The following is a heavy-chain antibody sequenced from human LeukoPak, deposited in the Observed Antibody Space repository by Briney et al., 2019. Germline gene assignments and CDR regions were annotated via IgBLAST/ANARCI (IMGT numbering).Heavy chain of an antibody. D-gene: IGHD2-21*02. Sequence: SETLSLTCTVSGGSINSYYWSWIRQPAGKGLEGGGRLYTSGNTNYNPSLRSRITMSVDTSKNQFSLKLASVTAADTAVYYCAGMVTFQTNFDFWGQGTLVTVSS. CDR2: LYTSGNT. CDR1: GGSINSYY. V-gene: IGHV4-4*07. J-gene: IGHJ4*02. CDR3: AGMVTFQTNFDF.